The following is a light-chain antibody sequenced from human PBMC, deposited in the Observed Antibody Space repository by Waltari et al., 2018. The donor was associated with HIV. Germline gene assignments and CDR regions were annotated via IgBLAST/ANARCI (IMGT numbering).Light chain of an antibody. V-gene: IGLV2-14*01. CDR2: EVA. Sequence: QSALTQPASVSGSPGQSIPMSCTGTSRDVGGYNFVPWYQQHPGKVPKLIIYEVANRPSGVSDRFSGSKSGNTASLTISGLQAEDEADYYCSSYTGTSTLVFGGGTKLTVL. CDR3: SSYTGTSTLV. CDR1: SRDVGGYNF. J-gene: IGLJ2*01.